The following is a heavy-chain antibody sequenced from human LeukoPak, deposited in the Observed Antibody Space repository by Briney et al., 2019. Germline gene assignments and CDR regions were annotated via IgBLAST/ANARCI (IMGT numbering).Heavy chain of an antibody. CDR3: AKDRSSNWYGVDY. D-gene: IGHD6-13*01. CDR1: GFTFDDYA. CDR2: ISWNSGNI. J-gene: IGHJ4*02. Sequence: QPGRSLRLSCAACGFTFDDYAMPWVRQAPGKGLEWVSGISWNSGNIGYVDSVKGRFTVSRDNAKNSLYLQMNSLRTEDTALYYCAKDRSSNWYGVDYWGQGTLVTVSS. V-gene: IGHV3-9*01.